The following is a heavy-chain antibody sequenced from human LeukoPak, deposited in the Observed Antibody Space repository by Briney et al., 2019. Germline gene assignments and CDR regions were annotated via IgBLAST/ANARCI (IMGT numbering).Heavy chain of an antibody. CDR3: AKRPAAVRGVIPYLDY. CDR1: GFMFSSFS. D-gene: IGHD3-10*02. Sequence: QPGGSLRLCCAASGFMFSSFSMSWVRHVPGKGLEGVSTISAGGSTYYADSVKGRFTISRDTPKNTLFLQMNSLRAEDTAIYYCAKRPAAVRGVIPYLDYWGQGTLATVSS. J-gene: IGHJ4*02. CDR2: ISAGGST. V-gene: IGHV3-23*01.